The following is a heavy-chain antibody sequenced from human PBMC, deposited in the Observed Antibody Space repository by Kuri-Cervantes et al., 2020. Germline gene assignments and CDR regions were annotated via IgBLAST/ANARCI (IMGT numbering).Heavy chain of an antibody. V-gene: IGHV4-59*12. CDR1: GGSISYYY. CDR2: IYYTGGT. CDR3: ARGITGTISPFDY. D-gene: IGHD1-7*01. J-gene: IGHJ4*02. Sequence: SETLSLTCTVSGGSISYYYWSWIRQPPGKGLEWIGDIYYTGGTNNNPSLKSRVTISVDTSKNQFSLKLSSVTAADTAVYYCARGITGTISPFDYWGQGTLVTVSS.